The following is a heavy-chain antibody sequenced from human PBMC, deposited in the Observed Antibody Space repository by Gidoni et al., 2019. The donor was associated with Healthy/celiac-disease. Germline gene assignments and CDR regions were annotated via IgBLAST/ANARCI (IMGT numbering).Heavy chain of an antibody. CDR2: IYYSGST. V-gene: IGHV4-59*01. CDR3: ARVGSGYYYEYYFDY. D-gene: IGHD3-22*01. CDR1: VGSIRSYY. Sequence: QVQLQESGPGLVKPSETLSLTCTVSVGSIRSYYWSWIRQPPGKGLEWIGYIYYSGSTNYNPSLKSRVTISVDTSKNQFSLKLSSVTAADTAVYYCARVGSGYYYEYYFDYWGQGTLVTVSS. J-gene: IGHJ4*02.